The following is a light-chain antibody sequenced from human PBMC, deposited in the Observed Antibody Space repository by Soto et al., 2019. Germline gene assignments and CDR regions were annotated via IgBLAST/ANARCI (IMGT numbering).Light chain of an antibody. J-gene: IGKJ3*01. Sequence: EIVLTQSPGTLSLSPGERATLSCRASQSVSSSYLAWYQQKPGQAPRLLIYGASSRATGIPDRFSGSGSGTDFTLTISRLEPEDFAVYYCQQYGSSPPCTFGHGTKVDIK. CDR3: QQYGSSPPCT. CDR1: QSVSSSY. CDR2: GAS. V-gene: IGKV3-20*01.